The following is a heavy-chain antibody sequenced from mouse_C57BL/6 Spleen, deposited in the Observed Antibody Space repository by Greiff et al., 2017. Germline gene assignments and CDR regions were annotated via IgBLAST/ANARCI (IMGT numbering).Heavy chain of an antibody. CDR3: ALQDSSGYVAY. D-gene: IGHD3-2*02. Sequence: QVQLQQPGAELVKPGASVKLSCKASGYTFTSYWMPWVKQRPGQGLEWIGEIDPSDSYTNYNQKFKGKATLTVDTSSSTAYMQLSSLTSEDSAVYYCALQDSSGYVAYWGQGTLVTVSA. CDR2: IDPSDSYT. V-gene: IGHV1-50*01. J-gene: IGHJ3*01. CDR1: GYTFTSYW.